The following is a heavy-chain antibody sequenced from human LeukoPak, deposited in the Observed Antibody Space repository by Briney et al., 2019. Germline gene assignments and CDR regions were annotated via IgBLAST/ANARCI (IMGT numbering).Heavy chain of an antibody. CDR3: AKDGPDIVVVVAAVYYYYGMDV. V-gene: IGHV3-23*01. J-gene: IGHJ6*02. Sequence: GGSLRLSCAASGFTFSSYAMSWVRQAPGKGLEWVSSISGSGNRTYYADSVKGRFTISRDNSKNTLFLQMNSLRAEDTAVYYCAKDGPDIVVVVAAVYYYYGMDVWGQGTTVTVSS. CDR2: ISGSGNRT. D-gene: IGHD2-15*01. CDR1: GFTFSSYA.